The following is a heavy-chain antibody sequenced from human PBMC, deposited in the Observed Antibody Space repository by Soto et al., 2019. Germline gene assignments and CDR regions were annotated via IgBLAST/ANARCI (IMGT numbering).Heavy chain of an antibody. CDR2: MNPNSGNT. CDR3: ARGPTVTTWREPPPYNWFDP. Sequence: QVQLVQSGAEVKKPGASVKVSCKASGYTFTSYDINWVRQATGQGLEWMGWMNPNSGNTGYAQKFQGRVTITRNTSISAAYVELSRRRSEDTAVYYCARGPTVTTWREPPPYNWFDPWGQGTLVTVSS. V-gene: IGHV1-8*01. CDR1: GYTFTSYD. D-gene: IGHD4-17*01. J-gene: IGHJ5*02.